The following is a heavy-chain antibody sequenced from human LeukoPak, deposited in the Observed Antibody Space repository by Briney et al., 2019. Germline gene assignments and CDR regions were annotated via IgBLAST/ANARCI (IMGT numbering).Heavy chain of an antibody. CDR3: AKDLGIVVVVTSHASAFDY. D-gene: IGHD3-22*01. V-gene: IGHV3-23*01. J-gene: IGHJ4*02. CDR1: GFTFSSYA. Sequence: GGSLRLSCAASGFTFSSYAMSWVRQAPGKGLEWVSAISSGAGSTYYADSVKGRFTISRDNSKNTVYLQMNSLRADDAAVYYCAKDLGIVVVVTSHASAFDYWGQGTLVTASS. CDR2: ISSGAGST.